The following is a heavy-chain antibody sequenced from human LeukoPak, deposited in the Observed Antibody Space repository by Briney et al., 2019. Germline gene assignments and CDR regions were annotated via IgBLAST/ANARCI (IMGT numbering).Heavy chain of an antibody. CDR3: ARGFLVPAAGPFDY. J-gene: IGHJ4*02. D-gene: IGHD2-2*01. CDR2: IWYDGSNK. V-gene: IGHV3-33*01. CDR1: GFTFSSYG. Sequence: PGGTLRLSCAASGFTFSSYGMHWVRQAPGKGLEGVAVIWYDGSNKYYADSVKGRFTISRDNSKNTLYLQMNSLRAEDTAVYYCARGFLVPAAGPFDYWGQGTLVTVSS.